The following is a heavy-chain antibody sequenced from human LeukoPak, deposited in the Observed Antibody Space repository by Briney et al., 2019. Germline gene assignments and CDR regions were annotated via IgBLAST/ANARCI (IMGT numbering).Heavy chain of an antibody. D-gene: IGHD1-26*01. Sequence: GESLKISCKGSGYSFTSYWIGWVRQMPGKGLDWMGIIYPGDSDTRYSPSFQGQVTISADKSISTAYLQWSSLKASDTAMYYCARHSLGGSYSPTAQEAFDIWGQGTMVTVSS. CDR2: IYPGDSDT. V-gene: IGHV5-51*01. CDR3: ARHSLGGSYSPTAQEAFDI. CDR1: GYSFTSYW. J-gene: IGHJ3*02.